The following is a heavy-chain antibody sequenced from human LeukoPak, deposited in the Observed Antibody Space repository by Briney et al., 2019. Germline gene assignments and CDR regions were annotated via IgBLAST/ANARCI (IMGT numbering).Heavy chain of an antibody. D-gene: IGHD3-9*01. J-gene: IGHJ3*02. V-gene: IGHV4-30-2*01. CDR3: ARGGGLRYFDWLFGSDAFDI. CDR2: IYHSGST. CDR1: GGSVSSGGYS. Sequence: KSSETLSLTCAVSGGSVSSGGYSWSWIRQPPGKGLEWIGYIYHSGSTYYNPSLKSRVTISVDRSKNQFSLKLSSVTAADTAVYYCARGGGLRYFDWLFGSDAFDIWGQGTMVTVSS.